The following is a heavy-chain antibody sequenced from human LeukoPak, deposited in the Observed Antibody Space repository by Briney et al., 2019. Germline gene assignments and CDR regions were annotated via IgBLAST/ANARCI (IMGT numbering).Heavy chain of an antibody. CDR3: ARVHYYDNSGYWFFDY. V-gene: IGHV4-4*07. CDR2: IYTSGST. CDR1: GGSISSYY. J-gene: IGHJ4*02. Sequence: SETLSLTCTVSGGSISSYYWSWIRQPAGKGLEWIGRIYTSGSTNYNPSLKSRVTISVDTSKNQLSLKLSSMTAADTAVYYCARVHYYDNSGYWFFDYWGQGTLVTVSS. D-gene: IGHD3-22*01.